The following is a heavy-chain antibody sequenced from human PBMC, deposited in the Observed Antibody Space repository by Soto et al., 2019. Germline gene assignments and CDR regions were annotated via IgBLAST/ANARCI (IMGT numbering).Heavy chain of an antibody. CDR3: ARAPHGYSSSWYDY. J-gene: IGHJ4*02. V-gene: IGHV1-18*01. CDR1: GYTFTSYG. CDR2: ISAYNGNT. Sequence: ASVKVSCKASGYTFTSYGISWLRQAPGQGLEWMGWISAYNGNTNYAQKLQGRVTMTTDTSTSTAYMELRSLRSDDTAVYYCARAPHGYSSSWYDYWGQGTLVTVSS. D-gene: IGHD6-13*01.